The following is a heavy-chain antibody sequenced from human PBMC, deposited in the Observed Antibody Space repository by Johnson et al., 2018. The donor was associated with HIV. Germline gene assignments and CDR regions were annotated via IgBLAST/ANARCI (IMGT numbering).Heavy chain of an antibody. D-gene: IGHD4-17*01. CDR1: GFTFSSYG. J-gene: IGHJ3*02. Sequence: VQLVESGGGLVQPGGSLRLSCAASGFTFSSYGMHWVRQAPGKGLEWVAFIRYDGSNKYYADSVKGRFTISRDNSKNTLYLQMNSLRAEDTALYYCAKGGTTVTRDAFDIWGQGTMVTVSS. CDR3: AKGGTTVTRDAFDI. CDR2: IRYDGSNK. V-gene: IGHV3-30*02.